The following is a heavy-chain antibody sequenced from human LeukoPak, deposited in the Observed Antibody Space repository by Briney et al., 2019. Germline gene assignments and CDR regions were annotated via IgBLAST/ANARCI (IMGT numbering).Heavy chain of an antibody. Sequence: SETLSLTCTVSGGSISSYYWSWIRQPPGKGLEWVGHTYYLGSTNYNPSLKSRVTISIDTSKNYFSLKLNSVIAADTAVYYCARVVGYCSGGSCYHASTFDYWGQGTLVTVSS. J-gene: IGHJ4*02. CDR3: ARVVGYCSGGSCYHASTFDY. D-gene: IGHD2-15*01. V-gene: IGHV4-59*01. CDR2: TYYLGST. CDR1: GGSISSYY.